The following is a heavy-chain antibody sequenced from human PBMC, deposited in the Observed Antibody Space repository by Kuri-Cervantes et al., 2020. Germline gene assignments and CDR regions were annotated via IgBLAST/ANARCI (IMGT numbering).Heavy chain of an antibody. CDR2: ISVSGGST. V-gene: IGHV3-23*01. J-gene: IGHJ4*02. CDR3: VKGGLYGDYLDH. Sequence: GGSLRLSCAASGFTFDDYAMHWVRQAPGKGLEWVSGISVSGGSTYYADSVKGRFTISRDNSKNTLYLQVNSLRAEDTAVYYCVKGGLYGDYLDHWGQGTLVTVSS. CDR1: GFTFDDYA. D-gene: IGHD2-8*01.